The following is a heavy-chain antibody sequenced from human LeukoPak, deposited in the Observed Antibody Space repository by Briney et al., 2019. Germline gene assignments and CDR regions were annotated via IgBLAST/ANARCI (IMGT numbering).Heavy chain of an antibody. V-gene: IGHV3-33*01. CDR3: ARDTGRGVALYGMDV. J-gene: IGHJ6*04. CDR2: IWYDGSNK. Sequence: PGGSLRPSCAASGFTFSSYGMHWVRQAPGKGLEWVAVIWYDGSNKYYADSVKGRFTISRDNSKNTLYLQMNSLRAEDTAVYYCARDTGRGVALYGMDVWGKGTTVTVSS. D-gene: IGHD3-10*01. CDR1: GFTFSSYG.